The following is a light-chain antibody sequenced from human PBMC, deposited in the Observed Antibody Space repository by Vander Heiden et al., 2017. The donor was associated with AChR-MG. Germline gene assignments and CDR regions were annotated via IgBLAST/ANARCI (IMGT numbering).Light chain of an antibody. J-gene: IGLJ1*01. V-gene: IGLV1-40*01. CDR2: GNS. CDR1: SPNIGAGYE. Sequence: QSVLTQPPSVSGAPGQRVTISCTGSSPNIGAGYEVHWYQQLPGTAPKLLIYGNSNRPSGVPDRFSGSKSGTSASLAITGLQAEDEADYYCQSYDSSLSGSYVFGTGTKVTVL. CDR3: QSYDSSLSGSYV.